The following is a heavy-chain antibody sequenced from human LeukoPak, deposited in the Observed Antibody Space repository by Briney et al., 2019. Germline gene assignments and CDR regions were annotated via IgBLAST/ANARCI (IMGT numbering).Heavy chain of an antibody. D-gene: IGHD2-21*01. CDR1: GGSISTYY. CDR2: IYNSGTA. V-gene: IGHV4-59*01. Sequence: SETLSLTCSVSGGSISTYYCNWIRQSPGKGLEWIANIYNSGTAMYNPSLRSRITVSFDTSTNQFSLTMKSVTAADTAVYYCASQAYFGVRNARGWLDCWGQGTLVSVCS. CDR3: ASQAYFGVRNARGWLDC. J-gene: IGHJ5*01.